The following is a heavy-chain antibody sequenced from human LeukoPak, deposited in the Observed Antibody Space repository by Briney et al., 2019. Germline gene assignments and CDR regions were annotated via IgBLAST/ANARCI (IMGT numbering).Heavy chain of an antibody. D-gene: IGHD5-12*01. V-gene: IGHV3-30*18. Sequence: GGSLRVSCAASGFSISSHWMGWVRQAPGKGLEWVAVISYDGSNKYYADSVKGRFTISRDNSKNTLYLQMNSLRAEDTAVYYCAKDEDYSGYDWGYFDYWGQGTLVTVSS. J-gene: IGHJ4*02. CDR3: AKDEDYSGYDWGYFDY. CDR2: ISYDGSNK. CDR1: GFSISSHW.